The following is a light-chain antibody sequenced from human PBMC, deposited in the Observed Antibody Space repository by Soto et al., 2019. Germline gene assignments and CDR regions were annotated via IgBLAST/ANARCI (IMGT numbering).Light chain of an antibody. V-gene: IGKV3-20*01. J-gene: IGKJ1*01. CDR1: QSVSSNY. Sequence: ETVLTQSPGTLSLSPGERGTLSCRASQSVSSNYFAWYQQKPGPAPRLLIYCAFSRATGLPDRFSGSVSGTDFTLTISRLEPEYFAVYYCQYYCSSPWTFGQGTKVEIK. CDR2: CAF. CDR3: QYYCSSPWT.